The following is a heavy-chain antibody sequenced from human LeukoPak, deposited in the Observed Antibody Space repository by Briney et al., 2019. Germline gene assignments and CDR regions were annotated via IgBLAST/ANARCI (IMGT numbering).Heavy chain of an antibody. D-gene: IGHD6-25*01. J-gene: IGHJ4*01. CDR1: GLTLSSYN. V-gene: IGHV3-48*01. Sequence: TGGSLRLSRVVSGLTLSSYNANWVRQAPGRGLEWVSFISSDSHDTHYAGSVKGRFTVSRDNAKNSLYLQMNSLRVEDTGIYYCATTNPAADWGQRTLVTVSA. CDR3: ATTNPAAD. CDR2: ISSDSHDT.